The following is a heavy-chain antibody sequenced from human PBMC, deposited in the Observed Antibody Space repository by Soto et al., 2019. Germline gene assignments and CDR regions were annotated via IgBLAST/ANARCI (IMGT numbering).Heavy chain of an antibody. V-gene: IGHV5-51*01. CDR1: GYSFTSYW. CDR2: IYPGDSDT. CDR3: ARRAGYYDSSGYTDY. J-gene: IGHJ4*02. Sequence: GESLKVSWKGSGYSFTSYWIGWVRQMPGKGLEWMGIIYPGDSDTRYSPSFQGQVTISADKSISTAYLQWSSLKASDTATYYCARRAGYYDSSGYTDYWGQGTLVTVS. D-gene: IGHD3-22*01.